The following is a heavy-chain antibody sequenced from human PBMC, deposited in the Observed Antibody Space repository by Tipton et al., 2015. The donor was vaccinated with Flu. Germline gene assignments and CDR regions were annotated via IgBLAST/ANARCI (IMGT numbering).Heavy chain of an antibody. J-gene: IGHJ4*02. D-gene: IGHD3-3*01. CDR1: GGSVNGYF. CDR2: LSYSGST. CDR3: ARYRYYADATGPGVYFNC. Sequence: TLSLTCTVSGGSVNGYFWSWIRQPPGKGLEWIGGLSYSGSTYYNPSLRSRVVISVDTSKNHFSLKLTSVTAADTAMYYCARYRYYADATGPGVYFNCWGQGTLVTVS. V-gene: IGHV4-59*05.